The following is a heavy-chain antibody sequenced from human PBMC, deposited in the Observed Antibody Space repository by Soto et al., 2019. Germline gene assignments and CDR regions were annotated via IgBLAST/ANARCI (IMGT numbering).Heavy chain of an antibody. CDR1: GGSISSGDYC. Sequence: SETLSLTCTVSGGSISSGDYCWIWNRQPPGKGLEWIGYIYYSGSTYYNPSLKSRVTISVDTSKNQFSLKLSSVTAADTAVYYCARAHGAYYFDYWGQGTLVTVSS. D-gene: IGHD2-8*01. CDR3: ARAHGAYYFDY. J-gene: IGHJ4*02. V-gene: IGHV4-30-4*01. CDR2: IYYSGST.